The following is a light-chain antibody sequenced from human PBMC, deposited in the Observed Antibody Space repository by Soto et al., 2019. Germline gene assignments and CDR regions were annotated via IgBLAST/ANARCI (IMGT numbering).Light chain of an antibody. J-gene: IGKJ5*01. CDR2: AAS. Sequence: DIQMTQSPSTLSGSIGDRVTITCRASQTISSWLAWYQQKAGRAPKLLIYAASTLQSGVPSRFSGSGSGTDFTLTISSLQSEDFATYYCQQLNSYPITFGQGTRLEI. CDR1: QTISSW. CDR3: QQLNSYPIT. V-gene: IGKV1-5*01.